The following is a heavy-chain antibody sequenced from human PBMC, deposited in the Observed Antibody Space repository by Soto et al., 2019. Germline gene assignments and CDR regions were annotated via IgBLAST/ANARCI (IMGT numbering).Heavy chain of an antibody. Sequence: EVQLVESGGGLVQPGRSLRLSCVASGFTFDDYVMHWVRQVPGKGLEWVSGISWNSGNIDYADSVKGRFTISRDNAMNSLYLQMNSLRPEDTALYYCARGLIAVPSYLDYWGQGTLVTVSS. D-gene: IGHD3-16*01. J-gene: IGHJ4*02. CDR2: ISWNSGNI. CDR3: ARGLIAVPSYLDY. V-gene: IGHV3-9*01. CDR1: GFTFDDYV.